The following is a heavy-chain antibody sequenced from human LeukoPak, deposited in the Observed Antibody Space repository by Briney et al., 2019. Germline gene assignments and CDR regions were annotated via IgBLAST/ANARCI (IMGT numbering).Heavy chain of an antibody. CDR1: GFTFSSYW. D-gene: IGHD5-12*01. V-gene: IGHV3-7*01. CDR3: ARARQQWLNQYYFDY. CDR2: IKQDGSEK. J-gene: IGHJ4*02. Sequence: PGGSLRLSCAASGFTFSSYWMSWVRQAPGKGLEWVANIKQDGSEKYYVDSVKGRFTISRDNAKNSLYLQINSLRAEDTAVYYCARARQQWLNQYYFDYWGQGTLVTVSS.